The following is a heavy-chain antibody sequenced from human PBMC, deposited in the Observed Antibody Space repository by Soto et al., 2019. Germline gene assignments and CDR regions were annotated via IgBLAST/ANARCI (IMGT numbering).Heavy chain of an antibody. CDR1: GGSISSSSYY. J-gene: IGHJ4*02. CDR3: ARLGVYTAMVKYYYFDY. CDR2: IYYSGST. D-gene: IGHD5-18*01. V-gene: IGHV4-39*01. Sequence: SETLSLTCTVSGGSISSSSYYWGWIRQPPGKGLEWIGSIYYSGSTYYNPSLKSRVTISVDTSKNQFSLKLSSVTAADTAVYYCARLGVYTAMVKYYYFDYWGQGTLVTVSS.